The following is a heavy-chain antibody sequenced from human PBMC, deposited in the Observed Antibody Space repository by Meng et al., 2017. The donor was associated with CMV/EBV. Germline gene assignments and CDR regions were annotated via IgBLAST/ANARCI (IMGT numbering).Heavy chain of an antibody. Sequence: GESLKISCAASGFTFSSYAMSWVRQAPGKGLEWVSAISGSGGSTYYADSVKGRFTISRDNSKNTLYLQMNSLRAEDTPVYYLAKDIVVVPAALDYWGQGTLVTVSS. CDR2: ISGSGGST. CDR3: AKDIVVVPAALDY. J-gene: IGHJ4*02. CDR1: GFTFSSYA. D-gene: IGHD2-2*01. V-gene: IGHV3-23*01.